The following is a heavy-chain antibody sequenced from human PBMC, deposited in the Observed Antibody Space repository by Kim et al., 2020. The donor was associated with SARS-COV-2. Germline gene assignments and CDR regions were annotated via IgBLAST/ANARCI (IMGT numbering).Heavy chain of an antibody. D-gene: IGHD5-12*01. CDR3: AREGRRDGYNPHFDY. CDR1: GGSISSYY. J-gene: IGHJ4*02. V-gene: IGHV4-4*07. CDR2: IYTSGST. Sequence: SETLSLTCTVSGGSISSYYWSWIRQPAGKGLEWIGLIYTSGSTNYNPSLKSRVTMSVDTSKNQFSLKLSSVTAADTAVYYCAREGRRDGYNPHFDYWGQGTLVTVSS.